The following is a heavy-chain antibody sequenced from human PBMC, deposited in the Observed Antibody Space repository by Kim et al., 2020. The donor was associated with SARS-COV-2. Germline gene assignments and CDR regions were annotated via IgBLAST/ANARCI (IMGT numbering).Heavy chain of an antibody. CDR1: GGSFSGYY. Sequence: SETLSLTCAVYGGSFSGYYWSWIRQPPGKGLEWIGEINHSGSTNYNPSLKSRVTISVDTSKNQFSLKLSSVTAADTAVYYCARGQGSSSPPNWFDPWGQGTLVTVSS. J-gene: IGHJ5*02. CDR2: INHSGST. D-gene: IGHD6-6*01. V-gene: IGHV4-34*01. CDR3: ARGQGSSSPPNWFDP.